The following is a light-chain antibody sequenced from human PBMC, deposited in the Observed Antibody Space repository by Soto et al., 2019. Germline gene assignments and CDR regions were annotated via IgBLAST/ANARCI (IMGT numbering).Light chain of an antibody. V-gene: IGKV3D-7*01. CDR3: LQDYKLPLT. Sequence: EIVMTQSPATLSLSPGERATLSCRASQTVASTSLSWYQQKPGQAPRLLIYDTSTRVFGIPARFSGTGSGRDFTLTISGLQPEDFALYFCLQDYKLPLTFGQGTKLEIK. J-gene: IGKJ2*01. CDR1: QTVASTS. CDR2: DTS.